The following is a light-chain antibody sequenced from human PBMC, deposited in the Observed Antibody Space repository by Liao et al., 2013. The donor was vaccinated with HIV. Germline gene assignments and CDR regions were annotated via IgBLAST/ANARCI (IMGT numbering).Light chain of an antibody. J-gene: IGLJ3*02. CDR1: KLGDKF. CDR3: QSADSSGTSWV. Sequence: SYELTQPPSVSVSPGQTARITCSGDKLGDKFGAWYQQKPGQSPVLVIYQVRERPSGIPERFSGSSSGTTVTLTISGVQAEDEADYYCQSADSSGTSWVFGGGTKLTVL. V-gene: IGLV3-25*03. CDR2: QVR.